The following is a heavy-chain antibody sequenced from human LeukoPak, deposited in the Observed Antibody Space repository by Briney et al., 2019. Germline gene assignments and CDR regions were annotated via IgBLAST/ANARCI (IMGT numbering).Heavy chain of an antibody. CDR3: ARDRRFVNWDSSGEKAFDI. CDR1: GFTFDDYG. Sequence: GGSLRLSCAASGFTFDDYGMSWVRQAPGKGLEWVANIKQDGSEKYYVDSVKGRFTISRDNAKNSLYLQMNSLRAEDTAVYYCARDRRFVNWDSSGEKAFDIWGQGTMVTVSS. J-gene: IGHJ3*02. V-gene: IGHV3-7*01. D-gene: IGHD3-22*01. CDR2: IKQDGSEK.